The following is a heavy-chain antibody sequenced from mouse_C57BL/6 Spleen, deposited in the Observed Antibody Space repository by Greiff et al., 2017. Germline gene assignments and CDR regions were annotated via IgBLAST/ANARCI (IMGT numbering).Heavy chain of an antibody. Sequence: QVQLKQPGAELVKPGASVKLSCKASGYTFTSYWMQWVKQRPGQGLEWIGEIDPSDSYTNYNQKFKGKATLTVDTSSSTAYMQLSSLTSEDSAVYYCARKYDYPDYWGQGTTLTVSS. D-gene: IGHD2-4*01. J-gene: IGHJ2*01. CDR2: IDPSDSYT. V-gene: IGHV1-50*01. CDR3: ARKYDYPDY. CDR1: GYTFTSYW.